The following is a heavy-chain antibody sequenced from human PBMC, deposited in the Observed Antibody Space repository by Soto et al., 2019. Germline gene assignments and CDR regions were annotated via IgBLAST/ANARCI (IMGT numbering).Heavy chain of an antibody. CDR1: GFTFGDYA. CDR3: TRDIVVVPAAPYYYYYGRDV. V-gene: IGHV3-49*03. CDR2: IRSKAYGGTT. J-gene: IGHJ6*02. Sequence: GGSLRLSCTASGFTFGDYAMSWFRQAPGKGLEWVGFIRSKAYGGTTEYAASVKGRFTISRDDSKSIAYLQMNSLKTEDTAVYYCTRDIVVVPAAPYYYYYGRDVWGQGPRSPSP. D-gene: IGHD2-2*01.